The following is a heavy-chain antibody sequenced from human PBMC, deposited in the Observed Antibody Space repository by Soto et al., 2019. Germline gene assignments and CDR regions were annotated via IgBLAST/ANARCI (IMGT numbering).Heavy chain of an antibody. CDR3: AKEFYYDASGQYYDLYFDT. V-gene: IGHV3-23*01. CDR2: ISTRGGRT. Sequence: EVLLLESGGGLTQPGGSLRLACAASGFSFSSYAMSWVRQAPPQGLEWVSSISTRGGRTYYADSVKSRFSISRDNSANAVYLDMDNLRAEDTGTYYCAKEFYYDASGQYYDLYFDTWGQGALVTVSS. D-gene: IGHD3-22*01. CDR1: GFSFSSYA. J-gene: IGHJ4*02.